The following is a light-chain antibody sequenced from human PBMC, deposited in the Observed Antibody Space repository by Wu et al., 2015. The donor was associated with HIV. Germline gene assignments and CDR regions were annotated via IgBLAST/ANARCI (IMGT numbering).Light chain of an antibody. J-gene: IGKJ2*01. CDR3: QQYGSSSYT. CDR1: QSVSSSY. CDR2: DTS. Sequence: EIVLTQSPGTLSLSPGERATLSCGASQSVSSSYLAWYQQKPGQAPRLLIFDTSNRAIGIPDRFSGSGSGTDFTLTISRLEPEDFAVYYCQQYGSSSYTFGQGTKLEIK. V-gene: IGKV3-20*01.